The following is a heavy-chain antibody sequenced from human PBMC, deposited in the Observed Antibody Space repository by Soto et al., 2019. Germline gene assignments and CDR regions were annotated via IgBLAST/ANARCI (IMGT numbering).Heavy chain of an antibody. Sequence: SETLSLTCAVYGGSFSGYYWSWIRQPPGKGLEWIGEINHSGSTNYNPSLKSRVTISVDTSKNQFSLKLSSVTAADTAVYYCARAINYYFDWSPRTTSYYFDYWGQGTLVTVSS. D-gene: IGHD3-9*01. J-gene: IGHJ4*02. CDR3: ARAINYYFDWSPRTTSYYFDY. CDR2: INHSGST. V-gene: IGHV4-34*01. CDR1: GGSFSGYY.